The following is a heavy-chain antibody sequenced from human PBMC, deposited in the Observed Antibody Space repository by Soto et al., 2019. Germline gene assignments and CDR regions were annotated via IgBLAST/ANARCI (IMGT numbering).Heavy chain of an antibody. D-gene: IGHD5-18*01. CDR1: GFTVRSHF. J-gene: IGHJ6*02. CDR3: ARHNPFDTAMARGMDV. V-gene: IGHV3-66*04. Sequence: GGSLRLSCAASGFTVRSHFVTWVRQAPGKGLEWVSVIYSGGSTYYADSVKGRFTISRDTSKNTVYLQMSSLRDEDTAVYYCARHNPFDTAMARGMDVWGQGTTVTVSS. CDR2: IYSGGST.